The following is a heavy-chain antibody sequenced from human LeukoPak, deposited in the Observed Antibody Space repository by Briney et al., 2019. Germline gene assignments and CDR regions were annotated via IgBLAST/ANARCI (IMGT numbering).Heavy chain of an antibody. CDR3: ARVVRGAVTSNCFDP. CDR2: ISNSGTH. D-gene: IGHD4-17*01. J-gene: IGHJ5*02. V-gene: IGHV4-59*01. CDR1: GGSINDYY. Sequence: ASETLSLTCTVSGGSINDYYWTWIRQAPGKGLEWLGYISNSGTHDYDPSLKSRVTMSVDTSKNEFSLKVTSVTAADTAMYYCARVVRGAVTSNCFDPWGQGALVTVSS.